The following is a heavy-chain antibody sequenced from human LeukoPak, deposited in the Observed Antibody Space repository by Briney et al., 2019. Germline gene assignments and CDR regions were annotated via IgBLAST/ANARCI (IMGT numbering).Heavy chain of an antibody. D-gene: IGHD4-23*01. Sequence: GGSLRLSCAASGFTFSSYGMHWVRQAPGKELEWVAVISYDGSNKYYADSVKGRFTISRDNSKNTLYLQMNSLRAEDTAVYYCAKAATVPTHWGQGTLVTVSS. J-gene: IGHJ4*02. CDR1: GFTFSSYG. V-gene: IGHV3-30*18. CDR2: ISYDGSNK. CDR3: AKAATVPTH.